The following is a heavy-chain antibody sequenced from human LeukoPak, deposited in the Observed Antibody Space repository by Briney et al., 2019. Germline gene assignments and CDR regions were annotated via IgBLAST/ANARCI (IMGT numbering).Heavy chain of an antibody. CDR1: GFTFSSYS. V-gene: IGHV3-48*01. CDR3: AGAEYMSSPDY. Sequence: GGSLRLSCAASGFTFSSYSMNWVRQAPGKGLEWVSYISSSSSTIYYADSVKGRFTISRDNVTNTLSLQPRRLRGEDTAVYYCAGAEYMSSPDYWGQGTLVTVSS. D-gene: IGHD1-1*01. J-gene: IGHJ4*02. CDR2: ISSSSSTI.